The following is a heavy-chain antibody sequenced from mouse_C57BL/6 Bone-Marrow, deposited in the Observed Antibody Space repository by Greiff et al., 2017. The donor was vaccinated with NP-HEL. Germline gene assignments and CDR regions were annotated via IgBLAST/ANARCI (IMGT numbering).Heavy chain of an antibody. V-gene: IGHV6-3*01. J-gene: IGHJ2*01. CDR2: IRLKSDNYAT. CDR1: GFTFSNYW. Sequence: EVKVEESGGGLVQPGGSMKLSCVASGFTFSNYWMNWVRQSPEKGLEWVAQIRLKSDNYATHYAESVKGRFTISRDDSKSSVYLQMNNLRAEDTGIYYCTGGTVVAYYFDDWGQGTTLTVSS. D-gene: IGHD1-1*01. CDR3: TGGTVVAYYFDD.